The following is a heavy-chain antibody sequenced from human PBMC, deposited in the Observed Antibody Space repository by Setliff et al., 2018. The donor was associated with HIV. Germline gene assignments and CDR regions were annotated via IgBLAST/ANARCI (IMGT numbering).Heavy chain of an antibody. Sequence: SCVASGFTFSTFAMHWVRQAPGKGLEWVSVISYDGSRISYADSVKARFTISRDNAKNSLYLQMNSLRGEDTAVYYCATTSHGYSTGWGPDYWGQGTLVTVSS. CDR2: ISYDGSRI. V-gene: IGHV3-30*07. J-gene: IGHJ4*02. D-gene: IGHD6-19*01. CDR3: ATTSHGYSTGWGPDY. CDR1: GFTFSTFA.